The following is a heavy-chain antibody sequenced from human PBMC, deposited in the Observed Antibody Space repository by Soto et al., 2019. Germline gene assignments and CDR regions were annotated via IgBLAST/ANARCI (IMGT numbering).Heavy chain of an antibody. CDR1: GFSLSSTRMA. CDR2: IYWDDDK. V-gene: IGHV2-5*02. CDR3: AHIVVAGLGYYFDY. Sequence: QITLKASGPTLVKPTQTLTLTCTFSGFSLSSTRMAVGWIRQPPVKALEWLALIYWDDDKRYSPFLKSRLTITKDTSKNQVVLTMSNMDPVDTARYYCAHIVVAGLGYYFDYWGQGTLVTVSS. J-gene: IGHJ4*02. D-gene: IGHD6-19*01.